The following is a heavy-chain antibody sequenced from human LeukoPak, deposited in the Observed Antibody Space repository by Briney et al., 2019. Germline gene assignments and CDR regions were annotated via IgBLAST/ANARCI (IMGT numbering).Heavy chain of an antibody. Sequence: SETLSLTCTVSGGSISSSDYLWGWIRQPAGKGLEWIGRIYTSGSTYYNPSLKSRVTISVDTSKNQFSLKLSSVTAADTAVYYCARVEDCSGGNCYSYYYHMDVWGKGTTVTVSS. J-gene: IGHJ6*03. CDR2: IYTSGST. CDR3: ARVEDCSGGNCYSYYYHMDV. V-gene: IGHV4-61*02. D-gene: IGHD2-15*01. CDR1: GGSISSSDYL.